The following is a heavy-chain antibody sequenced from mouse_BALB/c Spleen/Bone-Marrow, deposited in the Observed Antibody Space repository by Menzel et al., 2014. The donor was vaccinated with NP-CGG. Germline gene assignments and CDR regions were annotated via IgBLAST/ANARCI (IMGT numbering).Heavy chain of an antibody. V-gene: IGHV1-5*01. CDR1: GYTFINYW. Sequence: VQLQQSGTVLARPGASVKTSCKASGYTFINYWMHWVKQRPGQGLEWIGAIYPGNSDTSYNQKFKAKAKLTAVTSTSTAYMELSSLTNEDSAVYYCTCFYYDYDGLGWFAYWGQGTLVTVSA. CDR2: IYPGNSDT. CDR3: TCFYYDYDGLGWFAY. D-gene: IGHD2-4*01. J-gene: IGHJ3*01.